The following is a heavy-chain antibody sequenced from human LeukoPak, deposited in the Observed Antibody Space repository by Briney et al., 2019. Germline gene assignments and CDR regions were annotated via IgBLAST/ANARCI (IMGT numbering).Heavy chain of an antibody. Sequence: GGSLRLSCVASGFTFSNYWMLWVRQALGKGLMWVSLISTDGKSTRYAESVKGRFTISRDNAKNALYLQMDILRVEDTALYFCVRDYQFIQEVWGQGTTVTVSS. CDR2: ISTDGKST. V-gene: IGHV3-74*01. J-gene: IGHJ6*02. CDR1: GFTFSNYW. D-gene: IGHD2-2*01. CDR3: VRDYQFIQEV.